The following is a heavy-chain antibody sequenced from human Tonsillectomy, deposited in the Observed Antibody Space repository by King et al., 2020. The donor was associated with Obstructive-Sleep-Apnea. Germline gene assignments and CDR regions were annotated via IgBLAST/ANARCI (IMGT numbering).Heavy chain of an antibody. Sequence: VQLVESGGGLVHPGGSLRLSCAASGFSVSTNYMNWVRQAPGKGLEWVAIIYSGGSTEYADSVKGRLTISRDDSNNTVYLQMNSLRGEDTAVYYCVRDYYGSGSYYDDAFDIWGQGTLVTVSS. CDR2: IYSGGST. CDR1: GFSVSTNY. V-gene: IGHV3-66*01. CDR3: VRDYYGSGSYYDDAFDI. J-gene: IGHJ3*02. D-gene: IGHD3-10*01.